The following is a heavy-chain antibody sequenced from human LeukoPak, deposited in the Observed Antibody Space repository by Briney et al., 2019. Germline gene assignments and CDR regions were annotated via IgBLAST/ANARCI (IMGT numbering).Heavy chain of an antibody. CDR3: ASGGYSYGYGY. D-gene: IGHD5-18*01. V-gene: IGHV3-30-3*01. J-gene: IGHJ4*02. CDR1: GFTFSSYA. CDR2: ISYDGSNK. Sequence: GGSLRLSCAASGFTFSSYAMHWVRQAPGKGLEWVAVISYDGSNKYYADSVKGRFTISRDNSKNTLYLQMNSLRAEDTAVYYCASGGYSYGYGYWGQGTLVTVSS.